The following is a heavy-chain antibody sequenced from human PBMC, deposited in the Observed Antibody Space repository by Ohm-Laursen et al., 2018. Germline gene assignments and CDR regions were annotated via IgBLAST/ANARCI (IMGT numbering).Heavy chain of an antibody. J-gene: IGHJ4*02. CDR2: VNSDGSKI. V-gene: IGHV3-74*03. CDR3: ARAPYDFWSGQQALPKFDLDH. D-gene: IGHD3-3*01. Sequence: GSLRLSCAASGFTISNNYMNWVRQAPGKGLVWVSRVNSDGSKIMYADSVKGRFTISRDNAKNTLYLQMNSLRAEDTAVYYCARAPYDFWSGQQALPKFDLDHWGQGTLVTVSS. CDR1: GFTISNNY.